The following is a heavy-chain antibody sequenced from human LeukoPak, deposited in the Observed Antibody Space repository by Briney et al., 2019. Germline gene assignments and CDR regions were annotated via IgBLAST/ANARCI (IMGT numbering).Heavy chain of an antibody. CDR3: ARVEVSGYYASSAYNYYYSYMDV. V-gene: IGHV4-59*01. CDR2: IYYSGST. CDR1: GGSISSYY. Sequence: SETLSLTCTVSGGSISSYYWSWIRQPPGKGLEWIGYIYYSGSTNNNPSLKSRVTISVDTSKNQFSLKLSSVTAADTAVYYCARVEVSGYYASSAYNYYYSYMDVWGKGTTVTVSS. D-gene: IGHD3-22*01. J-gene: IGHJ6*03.